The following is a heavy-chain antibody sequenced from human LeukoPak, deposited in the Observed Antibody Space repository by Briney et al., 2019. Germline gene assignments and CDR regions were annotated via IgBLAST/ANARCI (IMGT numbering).Heavy chain of an antibody. Sequence: GASVKVSCKASGYTFTGYYMHWVRQAPGQGLEWMGWINPNSGGTNYAQKFQGRVTMTRDTSISTAYMELSRLRSDDTAVYYCARVPLVGATFHWFDPWGQGTLVTVSS. V-gene: IGHV1-2*02. J-gene: IGHJ5*02. CDR1: GYTFTGYY. CDR3: ARVPLVGATFHWFDP. D-gene: IGHD1-26*01. CDR2: INPNSGGT.